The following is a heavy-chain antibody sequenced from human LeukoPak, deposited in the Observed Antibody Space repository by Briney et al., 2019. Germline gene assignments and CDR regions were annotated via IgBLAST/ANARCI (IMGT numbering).Heavy chain of an antibody. V-gene: IGHV1-2*02. CDR1: GYTFTGYY. CDR3: ARLSGWYYYYYYMDV. Sequence: ASVKVSCKASGYTFTGYYMHWVRQAPGQGLEWMGWINPNSGGTNYAQKLQGRVTMTTDTSTSTAYMELRSLRSDDTAVYYCARLSGWYYYYYYMDVWGKGTTVTVSS. CDR2: INPNSGGT. J-gene: IGHJ6*03. D-gene: IGHD6-19*01.